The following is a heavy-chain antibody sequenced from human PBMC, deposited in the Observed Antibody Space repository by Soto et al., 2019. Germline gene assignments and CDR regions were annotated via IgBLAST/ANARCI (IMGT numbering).Heavy chain of an antibody. J-gene: IGHJ4*02. CDR2: INSDGSST. CDR1: GYTFSSYW. Sequence: GGSLRLSCAASGYTFSSYWIHWARQAPGKGLVWVSRINSDGSSTSYADSVKGRFTISRDNAKNTLYLQMNSLRAEDTAVYYCAREAAGDFDYWGQGTLVTVSA. CDR3: AREAAGDFDY. D-gene: IGHD6-13*01. V-gene: IGHV3-74*01.